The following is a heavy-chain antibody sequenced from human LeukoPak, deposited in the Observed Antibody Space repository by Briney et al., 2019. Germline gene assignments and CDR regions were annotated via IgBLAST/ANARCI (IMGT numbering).Heavy chain of an antibody. V-gene: IGHV1-2*02. J-gene: IGHJ4*02. CDR1: GYTFTDFY. CDR2: INPNSGGT. CDR3: ARDMRWLGSH. Sequence: ASVKVSCKASGYTFTDFYIHWVRQAPGQGLEWMGWINPNSGGTNYAQKFQGRVTMTRDTSISTAYMEVSRLRYDDTAVYYCARDMRWLGSHWGQGTLVTVSS. D-gene: IGHD5-24*01.